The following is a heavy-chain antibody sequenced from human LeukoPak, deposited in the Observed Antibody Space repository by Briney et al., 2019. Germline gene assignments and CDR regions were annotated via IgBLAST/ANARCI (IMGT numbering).Heavy chain of an antibody. CDR1: GFTFSSYW. CDR2: INQGGSEK. V-gene: IGHV3-7*05. Sequence: GGSLRLSCAASGFTFSSYWMSWVRQAPGKGLEWVANINQGGSEKYYVDSVKGRFTISRDNGKSSLYLQMNSLRAEDTAVYYCARDYGGNSIDYWGQGTLVSVSS. CDR3: ARDYGGNSIDY. D-gene: IGHD4-23*01. J-gene: IGHJ4*02.